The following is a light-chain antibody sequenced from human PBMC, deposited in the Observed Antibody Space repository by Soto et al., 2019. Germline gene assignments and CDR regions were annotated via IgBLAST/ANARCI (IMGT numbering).Light chain of an antibody. CDR3: LQSYRTPLT. J-gene: IGKJ4*01. CDR2: GES. CDR1: QGISNC. Sequence: DIQLSQSXSSLSASLGDRVSITCRGGQGISNCLSWYQQKPGXAPXLXXFGESTLHSGVPSRFSGSGSGTDFTFTISSLQPEDFATYYCLQSYRTPLTFGGGTRWIS. V-gene: IGKV1-39*01.